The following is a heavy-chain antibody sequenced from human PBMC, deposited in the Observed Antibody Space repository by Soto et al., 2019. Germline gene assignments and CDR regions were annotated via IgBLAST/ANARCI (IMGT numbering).Heavy chain of an antibody. J-gene: IGHJ4*02. CDR2: ISGSGGST. Sequence: QTGGSLRLSCAASGFTFSSYAMSWVRQAPGKGLEWVSAISGSGGSTYYAGSVKGRFTISRDNSKNTLYLQMNSLRAEDTAVYYCAKFVVVVVAAPYFDYWGQGTLVTVSS. CDR3: AKFVVVVVAAPYFDY. D-gene: IGHD2-15*01. CDR1: GFTFSSYA. V-gene: IGHV3-23*01.